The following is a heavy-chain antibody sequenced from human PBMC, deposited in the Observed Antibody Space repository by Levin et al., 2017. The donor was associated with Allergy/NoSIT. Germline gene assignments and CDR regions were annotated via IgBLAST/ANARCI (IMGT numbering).Heavy chain of an antibody. CDR2: IKHDGSEK. V-gene: IGHV3-7*01. CDR3: ARDDWRSYDY. D-gene: IGHD3-9*01. CDR1: GLTFSSSW. J-gene: IGHJ4*02. Sequence: PGGSLRLSCAASGLTFSSSWMGWVRQAPGKGLECVAIIKHDGSEKSYVDSVKGRFTISRDNAKNSLFLQMNGLIAEETAVYYCARDDWRSYDYWGQGTLVTVAS.